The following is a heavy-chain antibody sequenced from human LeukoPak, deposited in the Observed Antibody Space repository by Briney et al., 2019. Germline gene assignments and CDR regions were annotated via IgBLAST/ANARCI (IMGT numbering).Heavy chain of an antibody. CDR2: ISSSSSTI. D-gene: IGHD6-13*01. CDR1: GFTFSSYS. J-gene: IGHJ5*02. V-gene: IGHV3-48*04. Sequence: GGSLRLSCAASGFTFSSYSMNWVRQAPGKGLEWVSYISSSSSTIYYADSVKGRFTISRDNAKNSLYLQMNSLRAEDAAVYYCARESDSSSWYLGGFDPWGQGTLVTVSS. CDR3: ARESDSSSWYLGGFDP.